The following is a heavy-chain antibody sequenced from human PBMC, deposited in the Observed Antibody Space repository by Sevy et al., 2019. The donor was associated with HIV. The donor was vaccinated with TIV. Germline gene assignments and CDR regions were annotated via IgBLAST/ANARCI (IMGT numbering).Heavy chain of an antibody. CDR3: ARGWVYAPYYFDY. Sequence: GGSLRLSCAASGFTVSSNYMSWVRQAPGKGLEWVSVIYSGGSTYYADSVKGRFTISRDNSKNTLYLQMNSLRAKDTAVYYCARGWVYAPYYFDYWGQGTLVTVSS. J-gene: IGHJ4*02. V-gene: IGHV3-53*01. CDR1: GFTVSSNY. CDR2: IYSGGST. D-gene: IGHD2-8*01.